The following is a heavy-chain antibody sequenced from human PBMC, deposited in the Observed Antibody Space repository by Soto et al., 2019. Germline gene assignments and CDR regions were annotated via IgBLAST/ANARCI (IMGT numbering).Heavy chain of an antibody. J-gene: IGHJ4*02. CDR1: GFTFSSYG. V-gene: IGHV3-33*01. D-gene: IGHD2-2*01. CDR3: ASETSSTSWFYFDY. Sequence: GGSLRLSCAASGFTFSSYGMHWVRQAPGKGLEWVAVIWYDGSNKYYADSVKGRFTISRDNSKNTLYLQMNSPRAEDTAVYYCASETSSTSWFYFDYWGQGTLVTVSS. CDR2: IWYDGSNK.